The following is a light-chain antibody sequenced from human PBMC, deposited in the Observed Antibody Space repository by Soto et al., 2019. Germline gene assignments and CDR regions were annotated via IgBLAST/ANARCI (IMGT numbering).Light chain of an antibody. Sequence: QSVLTQPPSASGTPGQRVTISCSGSSSNIGSNSVYWYQHLPGTAPKLLIYRNNQRPSGVPDRFSGSKSGTSASLSISGLRFEDEADYYCAAWDNSLSGVVFGGGTKLTVL. CDR3: AAWDNSLSGVV. CDR2: RNN. V-gene: IGLV1-47*01. CDR1: SSNIGSNS. J-gene: IGLJ2*01.